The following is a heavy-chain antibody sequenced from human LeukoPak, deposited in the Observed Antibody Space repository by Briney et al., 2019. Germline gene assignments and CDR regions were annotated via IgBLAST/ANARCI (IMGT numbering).Heavy chain of an antibody. V-gene: IGHV3-9*01. D-gene: IGHD6-6*01. CDR2: ISWNSGSI. Sequence: GRSLRLSCAASGFTFDDYAMHWVRQAPGKGLEWVSGISWNSGSIGYADPVKGRFTISRDNAKNSLYLQMNSLRAEDTALYYCAKDLYSSSTPYFDYWGQGTLVTVSS. CDR3: AKDLYSSSTPYFDY. J-gene: IGHJ4*02. CDR1: GFTFDDYA.